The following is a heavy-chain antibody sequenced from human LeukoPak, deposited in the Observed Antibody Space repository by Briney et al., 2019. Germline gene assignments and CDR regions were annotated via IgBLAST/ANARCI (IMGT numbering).Heavy chain of an antibody. Sequence: SETLSLTCAVSGGSISSSNWWTWVRQPPGKGLEWIGNIYHSGSTKYNPSLKSRVTISVDKSRNQFSLSLSSVTAADTAVYYCARGVGPTTAQSTFDYWGQGALVTVSS. CDR1: GGSISSSNW. CDR2: IYHSGST. CDR3: ARGVGPTTAQSTFDY. D-gene: IGHD1-26*01. V-gene: IGHV4-4*02. J-gene: IGHJ4*02.